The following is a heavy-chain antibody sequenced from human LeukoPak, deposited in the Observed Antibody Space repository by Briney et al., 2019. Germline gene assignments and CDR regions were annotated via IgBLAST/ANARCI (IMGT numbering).Heavy chain of an antibody. Sequence: QTGGSLRLSCAASGFTVSSNYMSWVRQAPGKGLEWVSVIYSGGSTYYADSVKGRFTISRDNSKNTLYLQMNSLRAEDTAVYYCAREYYDILTGYNYYMDVWGKGTTVTISS. CDR2: IYSGGST. CDR3: AREYYDILTGYNYYMDV. D-gene: IGHD3-9*01. V-gene: IGHV3-66*01. CDR1: GFTVSSNY. J-gene: IGHJ6*03.